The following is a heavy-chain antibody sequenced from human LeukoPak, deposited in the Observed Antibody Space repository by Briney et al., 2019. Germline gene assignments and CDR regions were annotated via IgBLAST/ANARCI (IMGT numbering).Heavy chain of an antibody. Sequence: SETLFLTCTVSGGSISSGDYYWSWIRQPPGKGLEWIGYIYYSGSTYYNPSLKSRVTISVDTSKNQFSLKLSSVTAADTAVYYCARDTLQDIVVVPTTSENYGMDVWGQGTTVTVSS. CDR3: ARDTLQDIVVVPTTSENYGMDV. J-gene: IGHJ6*02. CDR1: GGSISSGDYY. V-gene: IGHV4-30-4*01. CDR2: IYYSGST. D-gene: IGHD2-2*01.